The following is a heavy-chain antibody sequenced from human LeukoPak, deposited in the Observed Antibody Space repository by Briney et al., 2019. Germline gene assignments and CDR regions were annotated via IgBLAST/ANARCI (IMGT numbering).Heavy chain of an antibody. CDR1: GGTFSSYA. CDR3: ARGRYSYGQGYFDY. V-gene: IGHV1-69*04. J-gene: IGHJ4*02. CDR2: IIPILGIA. Sequence: ASVKVSCKASGGTFSSYAISWVRQAPGQGLEWMGRIIPILGIANYAQKFQGRVTITADKSTSTAYMELSSLRSEDTAVYYCARGRYSYGQGYFDYWGQGTLVTVSS. D-gene: IGHD5-18*01.